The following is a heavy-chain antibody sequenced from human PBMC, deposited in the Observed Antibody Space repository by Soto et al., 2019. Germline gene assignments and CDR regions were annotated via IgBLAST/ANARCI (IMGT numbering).Heavy chain of an antibody. Sequence: SETLSLTCTVSGGSVSSGSYYWSWIRQPPGKGLEWIGYIYYSGSTNYNPSLKSRVTISVDTSKNQFSLKLSSVTAADTAVYYCAAGRGSFYYCGMDVWGQGTTVTVSS. D-gene: IGHD2-15*01. V-gene: IGHV4-61*01. J-gene: IGHJ6*02. CDR3: AAGRGSFYYCGMDV. CDR2: IYYSGST. CDR1: GGSVSSGSYY.